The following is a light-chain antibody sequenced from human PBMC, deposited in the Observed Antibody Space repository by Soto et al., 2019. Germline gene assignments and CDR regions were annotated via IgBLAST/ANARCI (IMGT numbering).Light chain of an antibody. CDR2: EVS. J-gene: IGLJ1*01. CDR1: SSDVGGYNY. V-gene: IGLV2-8*01. Sequence: QSALTQPPSASGSPGQSVTISCTGTSSDVGGYNYVSWYQQHPGKAPKLMIYEVSKRPSGVPDRFSGSKSGNTASLTVSGLQAEDEADYYCSSYAGSNNYVCGTGTKLPVL. CDR3: SSYAGSNNYV.